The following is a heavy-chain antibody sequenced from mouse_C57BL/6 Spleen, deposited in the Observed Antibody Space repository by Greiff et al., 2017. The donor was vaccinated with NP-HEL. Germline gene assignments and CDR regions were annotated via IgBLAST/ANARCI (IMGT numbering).Heavy chain of an antibody. CDR2: IRNKANGYPT. Sequence: EVKLMESGGGLVQPGGSLRLSCAASGFTFTDYYMSWVRQPPGKALEWLGFIRNKANGYPTEYSASVKGRFTISRDNSQSILYLQMNALRAEDSATYYCARSEGVYYDYDGHWYFDVWGTGTTVTVSS. D-gene: IGHD2-4*01. CDR3: ARSEGVYYDYDGHWYFDV. J-gene: IGHJ1*03. CDR1: GFTFTDYY. V-gene: IGHV7-3*01.